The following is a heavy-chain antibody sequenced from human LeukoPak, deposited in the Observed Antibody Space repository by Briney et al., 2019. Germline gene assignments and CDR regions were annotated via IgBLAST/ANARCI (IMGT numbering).Heavy chain of an antibody. CDR3: ARGKPYYYDSSGSDY. CDR1: GFTFSSYW. Sequence: PGGSLRLSCAASGFTFSSYWMSWVRQAPGKGREWVAHIKQDGSEKYYVDSVKGRFTISRDNAKNSLYLQMNSLRAEDTAVYYCARGKPYYYDSSGSDYWGQGTLVTVSS. CDR2: IKQDGSEK. V-gene: IGHV3-7*01. J-gene: IGHJ4*02. D-gene: IGHD3-22*01.